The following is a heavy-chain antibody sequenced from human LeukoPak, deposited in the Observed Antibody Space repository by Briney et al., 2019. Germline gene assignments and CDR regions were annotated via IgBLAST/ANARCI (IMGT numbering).Heavy chain of an antibody. J-gene: IGHJ6*03. Sequence: GGSLRLSCAASGFTFSSYSMNWVRQAPGKGLEWVSSISSSSSYIYYADSVKGRFTISRDNAKNSLFLQMNSLRAEDTAVYYCARDYAFGGNYMDVWGKGTTVTVSS. CDR1: GFTFSSYS. V-gene: IGHV3-21*01. CDR3: ARDYAFGGNYMDV. CDR2: ISSSSSYI. D-gene: IGHD3-16*01.